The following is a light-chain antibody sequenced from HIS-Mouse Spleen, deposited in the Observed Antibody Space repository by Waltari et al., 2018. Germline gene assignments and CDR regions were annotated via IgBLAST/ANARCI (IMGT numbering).Light chain of an antibody. CDR2: EGS. J-gene: IGLJ3*02. V-gene: IGLV2-23*01. CDR1: SSDVGRYNL. CDR3: CSYAGSSTLV. Sequence: QSALTQPASVSGSPGQSITIPCTGTSSDVGRYNLVSWDQQPPGKAPKLMIYEGSNRPSGVSNRFSGSKSGNTASLTISGLQAEDEADYYCCSYAGSSTLVFGGGTKLTVL.